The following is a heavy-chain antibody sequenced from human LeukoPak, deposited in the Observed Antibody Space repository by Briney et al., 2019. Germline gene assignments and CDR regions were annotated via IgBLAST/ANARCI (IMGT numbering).Heavy chain of an antibody. CDR1: GYTFTGYY. J-gene: IGHJ4*02. Sequence: ASVKVSCKSSGYTFTGYYMHWVRQAPGQGLEWMGWINPNSGGTNYAQKFQGRVTMTRDTSISTAYMELSRLRSDDTAVYYCAIARKAGPRPPLLDYWGQGTLVTVSS. CDR3: AIARKAGPRPPLLDY. D-gene: IGHD6-13*01. CDR2: INPNSGGT. V-gene: IGHV1-2*02.